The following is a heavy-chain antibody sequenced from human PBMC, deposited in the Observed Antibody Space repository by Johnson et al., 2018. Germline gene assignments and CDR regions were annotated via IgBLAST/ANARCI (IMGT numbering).Heavy chain of an antibody. CDR2: ISYDGSNK. Sequence: QVQLVEAGGGLVQPGGSMRLSCAASGFTFSSYGMHWVRQAPGKGLEWVAVISYDGSNKYYADSVKGRFTIPRANATNSLYLQMNSLRAEDTAVYYCARDGVSSGWYSDPYYYMDGWGKGTTVTVSS. CDR1: GFTFSSYG. J-gene: IGHJ6*03. D-gene: IGHD6-19*01. CDR3: ARDGVSSGWYSDPYYYMDG. V-gene: IGHV3-30*03.